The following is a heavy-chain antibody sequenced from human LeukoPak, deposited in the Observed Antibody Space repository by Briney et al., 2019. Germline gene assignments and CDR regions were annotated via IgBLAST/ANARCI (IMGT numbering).Heavy chain of an antibody. Sequence: SETLSLTCTVSGGSISSYYWSWIRQPPGKGLEWIGYIYYSGSTNYNPSLKSRVTISVDTSKNQFSLKLSSVTAADTAVYYCARDPRSRSGDAFDIWGQGTMVTVSS. CDR1: GGSISSYY. D-gene: IGHD2-15*01. V-gene: IGHV4-59*01. CDR3: ARDPRSRSGDAFDI. J-gene: IGHJ3*02. CDR2: IYYSGST.